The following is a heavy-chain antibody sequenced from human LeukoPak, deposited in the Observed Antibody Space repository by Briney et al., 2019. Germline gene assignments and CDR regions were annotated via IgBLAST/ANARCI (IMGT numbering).Heavy chain of an antibody. J-gene: IGHJ3*02. Sequence: PGGSLRLSCAASGFTFSSYSMNWVRQAPGKGLEWVSSISSSSSYIYYADSVKGRFTISRDNAKNSLYLQMNSLRAEDTAVYYCAREADCSGGGCYRGAFDIWGQGTMVAVSS. D-gene: IGHD2-15*01. CDR3: AREADCSGGGCYRGAFDI. CDR2: ISSSSSYI. CDR1: GFTFSSYS. V-gene: IGHV3-21*01.